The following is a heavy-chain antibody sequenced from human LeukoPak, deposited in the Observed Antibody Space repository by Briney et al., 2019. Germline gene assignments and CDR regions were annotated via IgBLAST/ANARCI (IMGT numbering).Heavy chain of an antibody. D-gene: IGHD2-2*01. CDR1: GFIFTGYG. V-gene: IGHV3-30*03. Sequence: GGSLRLSCAASGFIFTGYGMHWVRQAPGKGLEWVAVISYDGSNKYYADSVKGRFTISRDNSKNTLYLQMNSLRAEDTAVYYCAMGSTSLLPFDYWGQGTLVTVSS. J-gene: IGHJ4*02. CDR2: ISYDGSNK. CDR3: AMGSTSLLPFDY.